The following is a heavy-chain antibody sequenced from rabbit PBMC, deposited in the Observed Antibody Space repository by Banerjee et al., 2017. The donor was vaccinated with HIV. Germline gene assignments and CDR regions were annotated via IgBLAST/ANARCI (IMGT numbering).Heavy chain of an antibody. V-gene: IGHV1S45*01. CDR3: ARGADYAGYGFNL. Sequence: GDLVKPEGSLTLTCTASGFSFSSSYWMCWVRQAPGKGLEWIACIYAGGSVAAYASWANGRFTISKTSSTTVTLQVTSLTAADTATYFCARGADYAGYGFNLWGQGTLVTFS. J-gene: IGHJ4*01. D-gene: IGHD7-1*01. CDR2: IYAGGSVA. CDR1: GFSFSSSYW.